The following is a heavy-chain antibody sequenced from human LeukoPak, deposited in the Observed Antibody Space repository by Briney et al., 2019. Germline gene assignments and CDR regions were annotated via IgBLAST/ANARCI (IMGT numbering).Heavy chain of an antibody. D-gene: IGHD6-13*01. CDR2: IKSDGSST. CDR1: GFTFSNYW. Sequence: GGSLRLSCAASGFTFSNYWMHWVRQAPGKGLVWVSRIKSDGSSTTYADSVKGRFTISRDNAKNMVYLQMNSLRAEDTALYYCARSRSSSWSFDAFDLWGQGTMVTVSS. V-gene: IGHV3-74*01. CDR3: ARSRSSSWSFDAFDL. J-gene: IGHJ3*01.